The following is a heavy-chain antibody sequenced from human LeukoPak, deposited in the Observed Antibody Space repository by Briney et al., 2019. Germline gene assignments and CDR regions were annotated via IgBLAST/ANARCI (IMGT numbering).Heavy chain of an antibody. CDR2: ISAYNGNT. Sequence: GASVKVSCKASGYTFTSYGISWVRQAPGQGLEWMGWISAYNGNTNSAQKLQGRVTMTTDTSTSTAYMELRSLRSDDTAVYYCARSGLYYYDSSGWVPFDHWGQGTLVTVSS. CDR3: ARSGLYYYDSSGWVPFDH. J-gene: IGHJ4*02. D-gene: IGHD3-22*01. CDR1: GYTFTSYG. V-gene: IGHV1-18*01.